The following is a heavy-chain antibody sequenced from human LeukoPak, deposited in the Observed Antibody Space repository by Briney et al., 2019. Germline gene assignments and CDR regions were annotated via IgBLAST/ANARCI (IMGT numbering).Heavy chain of an antibody. CDR2: IYNSGST. D-gene: IGHD5-18*01. V-gene: IGHV4-38-2*02. CDR3: ARTTEGGYSYGYFYYYYMDV. CDR1: GYSISSGYF. J-gene: IGHJ6*03. Sequence: LETLSLTCTVSGYSISSGYFWGWIRQPPGKGLEWIGTIYNSGSTYYNASLESRVTISVDTSKNQFSLKLSSVTAADTAVYYCARTTEGGYSYGYFYYYYMDVWGKGTTVTISS.